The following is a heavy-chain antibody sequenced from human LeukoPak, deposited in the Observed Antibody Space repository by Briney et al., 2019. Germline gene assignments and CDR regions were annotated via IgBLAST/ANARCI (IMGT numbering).Heavy chain of an antibody. J-gene: IGHJ6*03. CDR2: IHTSGSI. CDR1: GGSISSYY. V-gene: IGHV4-4*09. Sequence: SETLSLTCTVSGGSISSYYWSWLRQPPGKGLEWLGTIHTSGSINHNPCVKCPVTISVDTSKYQFSLKLSSVTAADTAVYYCARRARFFNYYMDVWGKGTTVTVSS. CDR3: ARRARFFNYYMDV.